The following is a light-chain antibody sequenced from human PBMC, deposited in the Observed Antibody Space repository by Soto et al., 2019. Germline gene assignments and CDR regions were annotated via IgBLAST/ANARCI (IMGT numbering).Light chain of an antibody. J-gene: IGLJ2*01. Sequence: QSALTQPPSASGSPGQSVTISCTGTSSEVGDYNYVSWYQQHPGKAPKLMIYEVSKRPSGVPDRFSGSKSANTASLTVSGLQAEDEADYYCSSYAGSNNLVFGGGTKLTVL. CDR1: SSEVGDYNY. V-gene: IGLV2-8*01. CDR3: SSYAGSNNLV. CDR2: EVS.